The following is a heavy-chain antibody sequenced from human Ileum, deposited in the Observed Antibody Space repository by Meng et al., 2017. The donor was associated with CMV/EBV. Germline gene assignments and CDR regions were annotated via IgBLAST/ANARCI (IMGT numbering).Heavy chain of an antibody. CDR3: AREGDFYGSGRIDP. Sequence: SGGSINRIPHYWGWIRQPPGKGLEWIANIYYGGSTYYNPSLKSRVTISVDTSKNQCSLKLTSVTAADTAMYYCAREGDFYGSGRIDPWGQGTLVTVSS. J-gene: IGHJ5*02. CDR2: IYYGGST. CDR1: GGSINRIPHY. V-gene: IGHV4-39*07. D-gene: IGHD3-10*01.